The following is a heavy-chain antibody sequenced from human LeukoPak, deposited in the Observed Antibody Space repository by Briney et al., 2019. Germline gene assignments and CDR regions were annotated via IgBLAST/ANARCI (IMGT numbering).Heavy chain of an antibody. V-gene: IGHV4-34*01. Sequence: SETLSLTCAVYGGSFSGYYWSWIRQPPGKGLEWIGEIKHSGSTNYNPSLKSRVTISVDTSKNQFSLKLSSVTAADTAVYYCARGSPSTVVTAYYFDYWGQGTLVTVSS. D-gene: IGHD4-23*01. J-gene: IGHJ4*02. CDR1: GGSFSGYY. CDR2: IKHSGST. CDR3: ARGSPSTVVTAYYFDY.